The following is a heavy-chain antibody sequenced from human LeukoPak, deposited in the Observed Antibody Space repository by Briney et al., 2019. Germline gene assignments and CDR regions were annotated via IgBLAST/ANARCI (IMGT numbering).Heavy chain of an antibody. CDR2: INGDGSFT. J-gene: IGHJ5*01. V-gene: IGHV3-74*01. CDR3: ARDLRSWSDS. CDR1: GFTFSSYW. Sequence: GGSLRLSCAASGFTFSSYWMHWVRQAPGKGLVWVSRINGDGSFTNYADSVKGRFTISRDNAKNTVDLQMNALTAEDTAVYYCARDLRSWSDSWGQGTLVTVSS.